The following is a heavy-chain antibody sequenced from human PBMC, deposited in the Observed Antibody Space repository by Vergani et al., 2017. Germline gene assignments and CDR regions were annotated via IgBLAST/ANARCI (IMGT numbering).Heavy chain of an antibody. J-gene: IGHJ5*02. CDR1: GGSFSGYY. V-gene: IGHV4-34*01. CDR3: TRHWAVVAANNWFDP. Sequence: QVQLQQWGAGLLKPSETLSLTCAVYGGSFSGYYWSWIRQPPGKGLEWIGSIYYSGSTYYNPSLKSRVTISVDTSKNQFSLKLSSVTAADTAVYYCTRHWAVVAANNWFDPWGQGTLVTVSS. CDR2: IYYSGST. D-gene: IGHD2-15*01.